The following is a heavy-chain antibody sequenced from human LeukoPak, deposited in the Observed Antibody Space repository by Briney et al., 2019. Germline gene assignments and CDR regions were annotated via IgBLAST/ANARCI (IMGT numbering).Heavy chain of an antibody. V-gene: IGHV3-23*01. CDR1: GFTFSSSA. CDR2: ISGSGSGGST. J-gene: IGHJ4*02. Sequence: GGSLRLSCAASGFTFSSSAMSWVRQAPGKGLEWVSSISGSGSGGSTYYADSVKGRFTISRDNSKNTLYLQMNSLRAEDTAVYYCAKDRNGIAAAGTIFDYWGQGTLVTVSS. CDR3: AKDRNGIAAAGTIFDY. D-gene: IGHD6-13*01.